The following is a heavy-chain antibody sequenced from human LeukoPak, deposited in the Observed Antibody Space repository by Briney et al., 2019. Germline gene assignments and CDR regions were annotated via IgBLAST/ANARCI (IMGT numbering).Heavy chain of an antibody. CDR2: IYSSGST. V-gene: IGHV4-4*07. J-gene: IGHJ4*02. D-gene: IGHD3-10*01. CDR3: ARETGSGSRDY. CDR1: GGSISSYY. Sequence: PSETLSLTCTVSGGSISSYYWSWIRQPAGKGLEWIGRIYSSGSTNYNPSLKSRVTMSVDMSKNNFSLNLSSVTAADTAVYYCARETGSGSRDYWGQGTLVTVSS.